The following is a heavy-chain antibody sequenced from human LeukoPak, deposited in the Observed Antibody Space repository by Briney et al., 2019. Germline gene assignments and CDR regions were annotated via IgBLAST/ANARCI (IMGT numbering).Heavy chain of an antibody. CDR3: ARAQIGDCSSTSCYTADYFDY. J-gene: IGHJ4*02. CDR2: IYYSGST. CDR1: GDSVTGYF. D-gene: IGHD2-2*02. V-gene: IGHV4-59*02. Sequence: PSETLSLTCTVFGDSVTGYFLNWIRQPPGKGLEWIGYIYYSGSTNYNPSLKSRVTISVDTSKNQFSLKLSSVTAADTAVYYCARAQIGDCSSTSCYTADYFDYWGQGTLVTVSS.